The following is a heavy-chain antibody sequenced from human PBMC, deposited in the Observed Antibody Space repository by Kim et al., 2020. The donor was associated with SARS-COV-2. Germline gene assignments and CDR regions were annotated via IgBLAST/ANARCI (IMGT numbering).Heavy chain of an antibody. CDR2: LSGSGGTT. V-gene: IGHV3-23*01. CDR1: GFTFSNYA. D-gene: IGHD6-19*01. Sequence: GGSLRLSCAASGFTFSNYAMTWVRQAPGKGLEWVSALSGSGGTTYYADSVKGRFTISRDNSKNTLYLQMNSLRAEDTAIYYCAKDQKRRIAVAGTGDAFDIWGQGTMVTVSS. CDR3: AKDQKRRIAVAGTGDAFDI. J-gene: IGHJ3*02.